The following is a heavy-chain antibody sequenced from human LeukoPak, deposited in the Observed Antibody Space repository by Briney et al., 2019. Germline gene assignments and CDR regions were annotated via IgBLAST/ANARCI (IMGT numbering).Heavy chain of an antibody. CDR1: GGSFSGYY. J-gene: IGHJ4*02. CDR3: ARGGHVLRNFDWLSRSDLDY. D-gene: IGHD3-9*01. V-gene: IGHV4-34*01. CDR2: INHSGST. Sequence: SETLSLTCAVYGGSFSGYYWSWIRQPPGKGLEWIGEINHSGSTNYNPSLKSRVTISVDTSKNQSSLKLSSVTAADTAVYYDARGGHVLRNFDWLSRSDLDYWGQGTLVTVSS.